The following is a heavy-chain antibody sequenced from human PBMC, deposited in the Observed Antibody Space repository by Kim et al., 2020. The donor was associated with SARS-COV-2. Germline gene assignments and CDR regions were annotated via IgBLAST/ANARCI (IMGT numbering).Heavy chain of an antibody. CDR2: INHSGST. CDR3: ARGLRLLWFGASRPAHDTQYFDY. Sequence: SETLSLTCAVYGGSFSGYYWSWIRQPPGKGLEWIGEINHSGSTNYNPSLKSRVTISVDTSKNQFSLKLSSVTAADTAVYYCARGLRLLWFGASRPAHDTQYFDYWGQGTLVTVSS. V-gene: IGHV4-34*01. CDR1: GGSFSGYY. J-gene: IGHJ4*02. D-gene: IGHD3-10*01.